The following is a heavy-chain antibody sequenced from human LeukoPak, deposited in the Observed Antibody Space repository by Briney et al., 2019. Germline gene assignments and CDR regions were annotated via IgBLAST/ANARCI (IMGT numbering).Heavy chain of an antibody. J-gene: IGHJ6*03. CDR1: GFTFSDYY. CDR2: ISSSGSTI. CDR3: ARDRSYSSSWYDYYYYYMDV. Sequence: PGGSLRLSCAASGFTFSDYYMSWIRQAPGKGLEWVSYISSSGSTIYYADSVKGRFTISRDNAKNSLYLQMNSLRAEDTAVYYCARDRSYSSSWYDYYYYYMDVWGKGTTVTVSS. V-gene: IGHV3-11*04. D-gene: IGHD6-13*01.